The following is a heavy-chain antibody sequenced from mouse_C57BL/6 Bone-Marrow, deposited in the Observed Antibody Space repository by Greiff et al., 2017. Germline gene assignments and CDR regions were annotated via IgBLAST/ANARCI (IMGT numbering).Heavy chain of an antibody. CDR2: IYPRSGNT. CDR3: ARLRLRRSWYFDV. CDR1: GYTFTSYG. D-gene: IGHD2-4*01. J-gene: IGHJ1*03. V-gene: IGHV1-81*01. Sequence: QVQLQQSGAELARPGASAKLSCKASGYTFTSYGISWVKQRTGQGLEWIGEIYPRSGNTYYNEKFKGKATLTADKYSSTAYMELRSLTSEDSAVYFCARLRLRRSWYFDVWGTGTTVTVSS.